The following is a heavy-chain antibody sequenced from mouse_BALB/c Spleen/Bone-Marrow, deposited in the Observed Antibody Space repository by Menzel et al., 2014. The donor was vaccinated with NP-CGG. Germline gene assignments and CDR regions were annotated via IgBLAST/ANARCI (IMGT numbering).Heavy chain of an antibody. CDR1: GFNIKDTN. V-gene: IGHV14-3*02. CDR2: IDPANGDT. D-gene: IGHD1-2*01. CDR3: ANGSYWYFNV. Sequence: DVKLQESGAELVKPGASVKLSCTASGFNIKDTNMDWVKQRPEQGLEWIGRIDPANGDTNYDPKFQGKATITADTSSNTAYLHFNSLTSEDTAVYYCANGSYWYFNVWGAGTTVTVSS. J-gene: IGHJ1*01.